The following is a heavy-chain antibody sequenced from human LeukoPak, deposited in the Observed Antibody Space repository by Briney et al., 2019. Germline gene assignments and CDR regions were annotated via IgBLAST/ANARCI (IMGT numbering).Heavy chain of an antibody. Sequence: GGSLRLSCAGSGFTFRTYAMGWVRQAPGKGLEWVSSINSGGDDTYYADSVKGRFTISRDNFKNTLYLQMNSLRAEDTALYYCVKPPRLSIIRGEGMDVWGQGTTVTVSS. D-gene: IGHD3-10*01. V-gene: IGHV3-23*01. J-gene: IGHJ6*02. CDR1: GFTFRTYA. CDR2: INSGGDDT. CDR3: VKPPRLSIIRGEGMDV.